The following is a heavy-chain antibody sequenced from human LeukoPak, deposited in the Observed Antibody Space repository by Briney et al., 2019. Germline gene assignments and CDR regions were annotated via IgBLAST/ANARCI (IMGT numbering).Heavy chain of an antibody. CDR2: ISWNSDNI. J-gene: IGHJ5*02. CDR3: AKDISSDYDDGGWFDP. V-gene: IGHV3-9*01. D-gene: IGHD5-12*01. Sequence: GGSLRLSRAASKFTFNDYAMHWVRQAPGKGPEWVSGISWNSDNIGYADSVRGRFTISRDNAKNSLYLQMNSLKTEDTAVYYCAKDISSDYDDGGWFDPWGQGTLVAVSS. CDR1: KFTFNDYA.